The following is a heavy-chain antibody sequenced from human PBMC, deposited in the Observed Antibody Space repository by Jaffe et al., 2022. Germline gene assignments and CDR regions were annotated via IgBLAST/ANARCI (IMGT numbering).Heavy chain of an antibody. CDR2: ISGSGGST. CDR3: AKDLSPGYCSGGSCYSHQNNWFDP. Sequence: EVQLLESGGGLVQPGGSLRLSCAASGFTFSSYAMSWVRQAPGKGLEWVSAISGSGGSTYYADSVKGRFTISRDNSKNTLYLQMNSLRAEDTAVYYCAKDLSPGYCSGGSCYSHQNNWFDPWGQGTLVTVSS. D-gene: IGHD2-15*01. V-gene: IGHV3-23*01. CDR1: GFTFSSYA. J-gene: IGHJ5*02.